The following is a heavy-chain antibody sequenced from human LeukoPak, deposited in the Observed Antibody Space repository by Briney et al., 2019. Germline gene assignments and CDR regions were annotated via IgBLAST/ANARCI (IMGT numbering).Heavy chain of an antibody. CDR3: ARDRTHYYDSSGYYSRWEY. Sequence: GASVKVSCKASGYTFTSYFMYWVRQAPGQGLEWMGLINPRGGTTRYAQKFQGRVTMTRDTSTSTVYMELSSLRSEDTAMYYCARDRTHYYDSSGYYSRWEYWGQGTLVTVPS. CDR2: INPRGGTT. J-gene: IGHJ4*02. V-gene: IGHV1-46*01. D-gene: IGHD3-22*01. CDR1: GYTFTSYF.